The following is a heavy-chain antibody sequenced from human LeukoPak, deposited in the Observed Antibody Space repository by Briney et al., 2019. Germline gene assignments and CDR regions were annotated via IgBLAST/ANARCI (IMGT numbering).Heavy chain of an antibody. D-gene: IGHD2-15*01. Sequence: GGSLRLSCAASGFTFSSYSMNWVRQASGKGLEWVGRIRSKANSYTTAYAASVKGRFTISRDDSKNTAYLQMNSLKTEDTAVYYCKVVAANDVLDYWGQGTLVTVSS. V-gene: IGHV3-73*01. CDR3: KVVAANDVLDY. CDR2: IRSKANSYTT. J-gene: IGHJ4*02. CDR1: GFTFSSYS.